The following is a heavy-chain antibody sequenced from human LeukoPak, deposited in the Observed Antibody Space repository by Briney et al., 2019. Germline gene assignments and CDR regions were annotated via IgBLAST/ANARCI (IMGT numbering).Heavy chain of an antibody. V-gene: IGHV4-59*01. CDR2: IYYSGST. CDR3: ARSYYYDSSGSTFDY. Sequence: SETLSLTCTVSGGSISSYYWSWIRQPPGKGLGWIGYIYYSGSTNYNPSLKSRVTISVDTSKNQFSLKLSSVTAADTAVYYCARSYYYDSSGSTFDYWGQGTLVTVSS. J-gene: IGHJ4*02. CDR1: GGSISSYY. D-gene: IGHD3-22*01.